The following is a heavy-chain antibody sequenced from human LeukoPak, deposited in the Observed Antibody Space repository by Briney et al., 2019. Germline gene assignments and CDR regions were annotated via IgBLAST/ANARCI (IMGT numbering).Heavy chain of an antibody. V-gene: IGHV1-2*02. D-gene: IGHD4-17*01. CDR3: ARDLGDYVVLDY. J-gene: IGHJ4*02. CDR1: GYTFTGYY. Sequence: ASVTVSCKASGYTFTGYYMHWVRQAPGQGLEWMGWINPNRGGTNYAQMFQGRVTMTRDTSISTAYMELSRLRSDDTAVYYCARDLGDYVVLDYWGQGTLVTVSS. CDR2: INPNRGGT.